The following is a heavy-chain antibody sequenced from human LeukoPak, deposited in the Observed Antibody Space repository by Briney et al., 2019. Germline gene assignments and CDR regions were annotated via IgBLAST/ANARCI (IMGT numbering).Heavy chain of an antibody. D-gene: IGHD2-2*01. CDR1: GFTFSRYG. CDR3: TRHGSSTSGDV. Sequence: GGSLRLSCAASGFTFSRYGLHWVRQAPGKGLEWVGRIRSKANSYATAYAASVKGRFTISRDDSKNTAYLQMNSLKTEDTAVYYCTRHGSSTSGDVWGQGTTVTVSS. J-gene: IGHJ6*02. CDR2: IRSKANSYAT. V-gene: IGHV3-73*01.